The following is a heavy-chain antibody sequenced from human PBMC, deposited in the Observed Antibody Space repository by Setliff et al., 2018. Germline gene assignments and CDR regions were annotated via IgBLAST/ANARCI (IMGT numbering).Heavy chain of an antibody. CDR1: GGSISSSNW. CDR2: IYHSGSI. V-gene: IGHV4-4*02. J-gene: IGHJ2*01. D-gene: IGHD5-12*01. Sequence: PSETLSLTCTVSGGSISSSNWWTWVRQPPGKGLEWIGEIYHSGSINYNPSLKSRVTMSVDTSKSQFSLKLSSMTAADTALYYCARNPDFLQYSFDLWGRGTLVTVSS. CDR3: ARNPDFLQYSFDL.